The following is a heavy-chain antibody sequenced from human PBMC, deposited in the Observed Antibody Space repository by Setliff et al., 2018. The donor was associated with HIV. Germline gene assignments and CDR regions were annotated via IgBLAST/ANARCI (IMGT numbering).Heavy chain of an antibody. CDR1: GDSRNTYY. CDR3: ARGNNDLESFDY. J-gene: IGHJ4*02. D-gene: IGHD3-3*01. CDR2: IYASGKT. V-gene: IGHV4-4*07. Sequence: PETLSLTCNVSGDSRNTYYWSWIRQSGGKGLEWIGRIYASGKTTFNPSLKSRVRMSVDTSKNQFSLKLTSVTASDTAVYYCARGNNDLESFDYWGQGALVTVSS.